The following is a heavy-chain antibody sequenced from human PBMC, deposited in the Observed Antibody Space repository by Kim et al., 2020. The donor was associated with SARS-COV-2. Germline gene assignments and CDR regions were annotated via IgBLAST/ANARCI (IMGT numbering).Heavy chain of an antibody. CDR3: AKDTVFRGYYGSGGSFDY. CDR2: ISYDGSNK. CDR1: GFIFSSYG. J-gene: IGHJ4*02. D-gene: IGHD3-22*01. V-gene: IGHV3-30*18. Sequence: GGSLRLSCAASGFIFSSYGMHWVRQAPGKGLEWVAVISYDGSNKYYADSVKGRFTISRDNSKNTLYLQMNSLRAEDTAVYYCAKDTVFRGYYGSGGSFDYWGQGTLVTVSS.